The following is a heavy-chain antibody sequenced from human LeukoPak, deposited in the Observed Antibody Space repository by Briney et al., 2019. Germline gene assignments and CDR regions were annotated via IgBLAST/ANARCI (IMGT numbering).Heavy chain of an antibody. V-gene: IGHV4-34*01. J-gene: IGHJ3*02. CDR1: CGSFSGYY. CDR3: ARPSRYSGGYYLADAFDI. Sequence: SETLSLTCAVYCGSFSGYYWSWIRQPPGKGLESIGEINHSGSTNYNPSLKSRVTISVDTSKNQFSLKLSSVTAADTAVYYRARPSRYSGGYYLADAFDIWGQGTMATVSS. D-gene: IGHD1-26*01. CDR2: INHSGST.